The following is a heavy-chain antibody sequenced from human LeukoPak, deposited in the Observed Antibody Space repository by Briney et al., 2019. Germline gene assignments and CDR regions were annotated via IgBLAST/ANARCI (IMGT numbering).Heavy chain of an antibody. Sequence: PSETLSLTCTVSGGSISSYDWNWIRQPPGQGLEWIGRIYTSGGTNYKPSLKSRVTMSVDTSNNQFSRKLSSVTAADTAVYYCARAAVYCSNGVCYTPFDYWGQGTLVTVSS. CDR2: IYTSGGT. D-gene: IGHD2-8*01. J-gene: IGHJ4*02. CDR3: ARAAVYCSNGVCYTPFDY. CDR1: GGSISSYD. V-gene: IGHV4-4*07.